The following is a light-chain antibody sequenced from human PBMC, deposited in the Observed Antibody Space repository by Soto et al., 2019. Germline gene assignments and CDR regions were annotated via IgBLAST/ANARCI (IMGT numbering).Light chain of an antibody. CDR1: QGISTS. CDR2: VAS. Sequence: DIQMTQSPSSVSASVGDGVTITCRASQGISTSLGWYQQKPGKAPKLLIYVASSLQSGVPSRFSGTGSGTDFTLTISSXQPEDFATYYCQQTNSFPLTFGGGTKVDIK. J-gene: IGKJ4*01. V-gene: IGKV1D-12*01. CDR3: QQTNSFPLT.